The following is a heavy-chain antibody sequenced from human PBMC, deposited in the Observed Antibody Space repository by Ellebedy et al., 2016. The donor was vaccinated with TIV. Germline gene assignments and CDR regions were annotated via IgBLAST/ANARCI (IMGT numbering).Heavy chain of an antibody. J-gene: IGHJ3*02. CDR2: INRGGST. D-gene: IGHD3-22*01. V-gene: IGHV4-34*01. CDR3: ARGSHYMRVVVFTSDAFDI. CDR1: GGSFSGYY. Sequence: SETLSLTCAVYGGSFSGYYWSWIRQPPGKGLEWIGEINRGGSTNYNPSLKSRVTISVDTSKNQFSLNLSSVTAADTAVHYCARGSHYMRVVVFTSDAFDIWGQGTMVTVSS.